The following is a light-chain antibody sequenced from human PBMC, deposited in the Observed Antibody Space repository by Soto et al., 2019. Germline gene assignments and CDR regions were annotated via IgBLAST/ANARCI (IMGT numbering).Light chain of an antibody. CDR1: SSNIGARYD. V-gene: IGLV1-40*01. CDR3: QSYDSSLSTWV. CDR2: GNT. J-gene: IGLJ3*02. Sequence: QSVLTQPPSVSGAPGQRVTISCTGSSSNIGARYDVHWYQQVPGTAPRVLIHGNTNRPSGVPDRFSGSKSGTSASLAITGLQSDDEADYYCQSYDSSLSTWVFGGGTTLTVL.